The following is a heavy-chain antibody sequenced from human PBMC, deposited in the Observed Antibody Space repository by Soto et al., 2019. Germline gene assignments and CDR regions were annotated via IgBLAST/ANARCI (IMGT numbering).Heavy chain of an antibody. CDR2: INHSGST. D-gene: IGHD3-22*01. Sequence: QVQLQQWGAGLLKPSETLSLTCAVYGGSFSGYYWSWIRQPPGKGLEWIGEINHSGSTNYNPSLKSRVTMAVDRSKDQFSLKLSSVTAADTAVYYCARRRGIVVVITTDWYFDLWGRGTLVTVSS. CDR3: ARRRGIVVVITTDWYFDL. J-gene: IGHJ2*01. CDR1: GGSFSGYY. V-gene: IGHV4-34*01.